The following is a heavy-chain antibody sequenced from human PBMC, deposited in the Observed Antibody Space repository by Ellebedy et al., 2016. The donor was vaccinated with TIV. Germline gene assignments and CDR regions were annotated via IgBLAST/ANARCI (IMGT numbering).Heavy chain of an antibody. Sequence: GGSLRLSCVASGFTLGDYYMSWIRQAPGKGLEWVSYISSSSSYTNYADSVKGRFTISRDNAKNSLYLQMNSLRAEDTAVYYCARDPRIQLVGWDYYYYGMDVWGQGTTVTVSS. CDR2: ISSSSSYT. V-gene: IGHV3-11*06. CDR1: GFTLGDYY. D-gene: IGHD5-18*01. CDR3: ARDPRIQLVGWDYYYYGMDV. J-gene: IGHJ6*02.